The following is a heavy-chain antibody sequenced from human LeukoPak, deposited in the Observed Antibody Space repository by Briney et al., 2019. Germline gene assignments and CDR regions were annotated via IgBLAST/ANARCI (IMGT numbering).Heavy chain of an antibody. J-gene: IGHJ1*01. CDR3: AKMGEYFQH. CDR2: ITTDGSGT. D-gene: IGHD2-8*01. CDR1: GFTFGRYW. Sequence: GGSLRLSCADSGFTFGRYWMHWVRQAPGKGLVWVSHITTDGSGTSYADSVKGRFTISRDNAENTLYLQMNSLRAEDTAVYYCAKMGEYFQHWGQGTLVTVSS. V-gene: IGHV3-74*01.